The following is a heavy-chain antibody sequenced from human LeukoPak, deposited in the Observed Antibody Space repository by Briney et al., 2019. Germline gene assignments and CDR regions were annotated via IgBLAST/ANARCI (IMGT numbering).Heavy chain of an antibody. CDR2: IYYSGST. D-gene: IGHD3-3*01. V-gene: IGHV4-39*07. CDR3: VRGQYDFWSGYPSQNFDY. Sequence: SETLSLTCSVSGGSISSSSYYWGWIRQPPGKGLEWIGSIYYSGSTYYNPSLKSRVTISIDTSKNQFSMKLSSVTAADTAVYYCVRGQYDFWSGYPSQNFDYWGQGTLVTVSS. J-gene: IGHJ4*02. CDR1: GGSISSSSYY.